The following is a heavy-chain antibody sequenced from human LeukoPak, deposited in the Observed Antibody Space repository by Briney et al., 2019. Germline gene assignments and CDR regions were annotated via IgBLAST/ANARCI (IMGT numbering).Heavy chain of an antibody. J-gene: IGHJ4*02. V-gene: IGHV4-39*01. CDR2: IYYSGST. CDR3: ARSLGSLRGPLR. CDR1: GGSISSSSYY. D-gene: IGHD3-10*01. Sequence: SETLSLTCTVSGGSISSSSYYWGWIRQPPGKGLEWIGRIYYSGSTYYNPSLKSRVTISVDTSKNQFSLKLSSVTAADTAVYYCARSLGSLRGPLRWGQGTLVTVSS.